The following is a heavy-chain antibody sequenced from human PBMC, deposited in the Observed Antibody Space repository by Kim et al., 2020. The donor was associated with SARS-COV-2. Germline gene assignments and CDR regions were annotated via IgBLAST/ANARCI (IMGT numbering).Heavy chain of an antibody. V-gene: IGHV3-53*01. CDR3: ARGSSLIAVAD. Sequence: TYYAESVKGRFTISRDKSKNKLYLQMNSLRAEDTAVYYCARGSSLIAVADWGQGTLVTVSS. CDR2: T. D-gene: IGHD6-19*01. J-gene: IGHJ4*02.